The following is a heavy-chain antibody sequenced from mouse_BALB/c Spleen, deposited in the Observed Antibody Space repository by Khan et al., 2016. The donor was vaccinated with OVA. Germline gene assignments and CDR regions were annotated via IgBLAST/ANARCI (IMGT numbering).Heavy chain of an antibody. V-gene: IGHV3-2*02. CDR2: ISSSGST. D-gene: IGHD2-3*01. CDR1: GYSITSDYA. J-gene: IGHJ4*01. Sequence: EVQLLETGPGLVKPSQSLSLTCTVTGYSITSDYAWNWIRQFPGNKLEWMGYISSSGSTNYNPALKSRISITRDTSKNQFFLQLNSVTTDDTATYYCARDGSRYNYAMDYWGQGTSVTVSS. CDR3: ARDGSRYNYAMDY.